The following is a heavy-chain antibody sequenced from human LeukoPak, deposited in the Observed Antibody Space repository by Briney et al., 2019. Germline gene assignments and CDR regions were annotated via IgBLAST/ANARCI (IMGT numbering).Heavy chain of an antibody. Sequence: GGSLRLSCAASGFTFSSYSMNWVRQAPGKGLEWVSSISSSSSYIYYADSVKGPFTVSRDNAKNSLYLQMNSLRAEDTAVYYCARTQAAAARYWGQGTLVTVSS. D-gene: IGHD6-13*01. CDR2: ISSSSSYI. V-gene: IGHV3-21*01. CDR1: GFTFSSYS. CDR3: ARTQAAAARY. J-gene: IGHJ4*02.